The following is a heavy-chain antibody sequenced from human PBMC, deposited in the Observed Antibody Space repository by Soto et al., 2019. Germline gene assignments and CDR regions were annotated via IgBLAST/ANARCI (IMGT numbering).Heavy chain of an antibody. V-gene: IGHV3-30*04. CDR1: GFTFSRHA. Sequence: GGCLSLSCAASGFTFSRHAIHWVRLTPGRGLEWVLAISRDGSYIYYTDSVKGRFTVSRDNSKNTVFVQMNRLIPDDTALYFCARTRNGGVADSFDSWGQGTRVTVS. D-gene: IGHD3-3*01. J-gene: IGHJ5*01. CDR3: ARTRNGGVADSFDS. CDR2: ISRDGSYI.